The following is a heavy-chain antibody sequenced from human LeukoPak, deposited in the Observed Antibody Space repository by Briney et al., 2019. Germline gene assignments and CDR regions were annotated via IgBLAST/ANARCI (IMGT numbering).Heavy chain of an antibody. V-gene: IGHV4-34*01. Sequence: SETLSLTCAVYGGSFSGYYWSWIRQPPGKGLEWIGEINHSGSTNYNPSLKSRVTISVDTSKNQFSLKLSSVTAADTAVYYCARKGDCSSTSCPAAFDIWGQGTMVTVSS. CDR2: INHSGST. CDR3: ARKGDCSSTSCPAAFDI. CDR1: GGSFSGYY. J-gene: IGHJ3*02. D-gene: IGHD2-2*01.